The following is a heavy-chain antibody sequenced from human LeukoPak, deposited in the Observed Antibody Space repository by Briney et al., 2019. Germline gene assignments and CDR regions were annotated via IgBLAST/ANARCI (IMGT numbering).Heavy chain of an antibody. J-gene: IGHJ5*02. CDR2: ISAYNGNT. Sequence: ASVKVSCKASGYTFTSYGISWVRQAPGQGLEWMGWISAYNGNTNYAQKFQGRVTMTRNTSISTAYMELSSLRSEDTAVYYCARVLYYYGSGSYNWFDPWGQGTLVTVSS. CDR1: GYTFTSYG. V-gene: IGHV1-18*01. CDR3: ARVLYYYGSGSYNWFDP. D-gene: IGHD3-10*01.